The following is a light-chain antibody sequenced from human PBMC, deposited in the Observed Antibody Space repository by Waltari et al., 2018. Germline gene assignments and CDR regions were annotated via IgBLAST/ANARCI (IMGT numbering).Light chain of an antibody. CDR3: GTWDTSLSALI. CDR2: ENN. CDR1: SPTLGTDY. J-gene: IGLJ2*01. V-gene: IGLV1-51*01. Sequence: QSVLMQPPSVSAAPGQQVHISCPGSSPTLGTDYVSLYQELPGTAPKLSINENNKRPSGIPDRFSGSKSGTSATLGITGLQTGDEADYYCGTWDTSLSALIFGGGTKLTVL.